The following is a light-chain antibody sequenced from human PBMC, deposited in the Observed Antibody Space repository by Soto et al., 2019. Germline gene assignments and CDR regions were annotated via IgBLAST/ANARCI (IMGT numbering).Light chain of an antibody. CDR1: QSVSSK. CDR2: GAS. Sequence: EIVMTQSPATLSVSPGERATLSCRASQSVSSKLAWYQQKPGQAPRLLIYGASTRATGIPARFSGSGSGTEFTLTISSLQSEDFALYYCQQYDSWPPITFGQGTRREIK. CDR3: QQYDSWPPIT. V-gene: IGKV3-15*01. J-gene: IGKJ5*01.